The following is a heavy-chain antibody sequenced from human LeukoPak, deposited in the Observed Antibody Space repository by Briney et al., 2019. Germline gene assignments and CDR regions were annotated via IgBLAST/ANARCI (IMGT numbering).Heavy chain of an antibody. CDR3: ARNKWLPRDLVISAPLDY. D-gene: IGHD3-22*01. V-gene: IGHV1-18*01. J-gene: IGHJ4*02. CDR2: ISAYNGNT. Sequence: GASLKVSCKASGYTFSSYGITWVRQAPGQGLEWMGWISAYNGNTNYARKFQGRVSMTTDTSTNIAYMDLRSLRSDDTAVYFCARNKWLPRDLVISAPLDYWGQGTLVTVSS. CDR1: GYTFSSYG.